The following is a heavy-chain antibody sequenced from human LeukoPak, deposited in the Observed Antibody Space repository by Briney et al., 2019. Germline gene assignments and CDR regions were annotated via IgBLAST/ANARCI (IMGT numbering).Heavy chain of an antibody. CDR3: AKDKGELLHYFDY. J-gene: IGHJ4*02. Sequence: PGGSLRLSCAASGFTFSSYAISWVRQAPGKGLEWVSAISGSGGSTYYADSVKDRFTISRDNSKNTLYLQMNSLRAEDTAVYYCAKDKGELLHYFDYWGQGTLVTVSS. V-gene: IGHV3-23*01. CDR1: GFTFSSYA. CDR2: ISGSGGST. D-gene: IGHD1-26*01.